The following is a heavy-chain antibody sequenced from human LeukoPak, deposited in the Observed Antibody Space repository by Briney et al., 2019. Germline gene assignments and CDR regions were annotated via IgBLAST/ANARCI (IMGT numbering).Heavy chain of an antibody. V-gene: IGHV1-2*02. CDR3: ARADMSTDYTPNDY. CDR2: INPNSGGT. Sequence: ASVKVSCKASGYAFTDYYLHWVRQPPGQGLEWMGWINPNSGGTNYAQSFQGRVTMTRDTSISTAYMELSRLRSDDTAVYYCARADMSTDYTPNDYWGQGTLVTVSS. J-gene: IGHJ4*02. CDR1: GYAFTDYY. D-gene: IGHD3-3*01.